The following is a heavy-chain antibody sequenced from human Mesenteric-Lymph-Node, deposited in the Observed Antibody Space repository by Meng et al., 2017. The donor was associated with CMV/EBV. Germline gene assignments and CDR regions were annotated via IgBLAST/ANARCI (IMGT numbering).Heavy chain of an antibody. CDR1: GFTFSDYY. D-gene: IGHD3-16*01. V-gene: IGHV3-11*04. CDR3: ARGYKYAYY. Sequence: GGSLRLSCVASGFTFSDYYMSWTRQVRGKGLEWVSHISSSGSAIYYADSVKGRFTISRDNAQNSLSLQMNSLRAEDTAVYYCARGYKYAYYWGQGTLVTVSS. J-gene: IGHJ4*02. CDR2: ISSSGSAI.